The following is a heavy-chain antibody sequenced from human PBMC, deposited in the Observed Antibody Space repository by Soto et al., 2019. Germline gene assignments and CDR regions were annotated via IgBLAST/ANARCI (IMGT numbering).Heavy chain of an antibody. V-gene: IGHV3-23*01. CDR3: TNGTLITGDN. CDR2: ITSGGDMT. D-gene: IGHD1-7*01. J-gene: IGHJ4*02. Sequence: EVQLLESGGGLVRPGGSLRLSCAASGFRFSSYAMFWVRQAPGKGLEWVSAITSGGDMTYFADSVKGRFTISRDNSRNTLYLQLSSLRVEDTSVYFCTNGTLITGDNCGQGTLVTVSS. CDR1: GFRFSSYA.